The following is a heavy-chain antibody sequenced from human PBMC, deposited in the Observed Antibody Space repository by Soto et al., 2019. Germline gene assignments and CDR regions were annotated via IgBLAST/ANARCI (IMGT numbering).Heavy chain of an antibody. J-gene: IGHJ5*02. CDR1: GYTFTRYT. CDR3: ARGIATGQLDP. V-gene: IGHV1-3*01. Sequence: ASVKVSCKASGYTFTRYTMNWVRQAPGQRLEWIGWINPDNGNTKSSQKFQDRVIITRDTSASTAYMDLSSLRSEDTAVYYCARGIATGQLDPWGQGTLVTVSS. D-gene: IGHD2-15*01. CDR2: INPDNGNT.